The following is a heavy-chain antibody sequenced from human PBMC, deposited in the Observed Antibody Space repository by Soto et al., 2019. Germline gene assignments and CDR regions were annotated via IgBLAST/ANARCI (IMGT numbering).Heavy chain of an antibody. V-gene: IGHV4-34*01. CDR3: ARGRNMALYFDY. D-gene: IGHD3-10*01. J-gene: IGHJ4*02. CDR2: INHSGST. CDR1: GGSFSGYY. Sequence: SETLSLTCAVYGGSFSGYYWSWIRQPPGKGLEWIGEINHSGSTNYNPSLKSRVTISVDTSKNQFSLKLSSVTAADTAVYYCARGRNMALYFDYWGQGTLVTVS.